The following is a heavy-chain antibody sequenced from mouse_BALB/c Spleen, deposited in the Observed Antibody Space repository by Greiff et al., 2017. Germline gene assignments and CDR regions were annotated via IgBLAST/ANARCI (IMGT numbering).Heavy chain of an antibody. J-gene: IGHJ3*01. CDR3: AREGRAYYRYDPCAY. CDR2: IYPGGGYT. V-gene: IGHV1-63*02. D-gene: IGHD2-14*01. Sequence: VQLQQSGAELVRPGTSVKISCKASGYTFTNYWLGWVKQRPGHGLEWIGDIYPGGGYTNYNEKFKGKATLTADTSSSTAYMQLSSLTSEDSAVYFCAREGRAYYRYDPCAYWGQGTLVTVSA. CDR1: GYTFTNYW.